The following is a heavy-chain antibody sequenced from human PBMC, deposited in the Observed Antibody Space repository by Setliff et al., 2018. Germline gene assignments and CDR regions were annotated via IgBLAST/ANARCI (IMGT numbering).Heavy chain of an antibody. CDR1: GFTFSIYW. D-gene: IGHD1-26*01. Sequence: RLSCAASGFTFSIYWMHWVRQVPGKGLEWVSRINIDGRSINYADSVRGRFTISRDNAKNTVYLQMNSLRGDDTAVYHCARDLVGATADFWGRGTLVTVSS. J-gene: IGHJ4*02. CDR3: ARDLVGATADF. V-gene: IGHV3-74*01. CDR2: INIDGRSI.